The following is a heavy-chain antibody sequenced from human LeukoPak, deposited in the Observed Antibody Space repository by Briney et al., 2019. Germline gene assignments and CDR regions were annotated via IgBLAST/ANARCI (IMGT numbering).Heavy chain of an antibody. CDR2: IRYDGSNK. J-gene: IGHJ4*02. V-gene: IGHV3-30*02. D-gene: IGHD3-3*01. CDR3: AKDPASRITIFGVVISCPDY. CDR1: GFTFSSYG. Sequence: GSLRLSCAASGFTFSSYGMHWVRQAPGKGLEWVAFIRYDGSNKYYADSVKGRFTISRDNSKNTLYLQMNSLRAEDTAVYYCAKDPASRITIFGVVISCPDYWGQGTLVTVSS.